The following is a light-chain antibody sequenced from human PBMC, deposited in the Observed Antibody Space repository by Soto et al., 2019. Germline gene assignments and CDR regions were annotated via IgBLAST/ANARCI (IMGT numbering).Light chain of an antibody. CDR3: MQNTQWPCT. V-gene: IGKV2-30*01. J-gene: IGKJ1*01. CDR1: QSLVYSDGNTY. CDR2: QVS. Sequence: DIVMTQSPLSLPVTLGQPASISCSSSQSLVYSDGNTYLNWFQQRPGQSPRRLIYQVSNRDSGVPDRFSGSGSGTDFTLEISRVEADDVGVYYCMQNTQWPCTFGQGTKVEIK.